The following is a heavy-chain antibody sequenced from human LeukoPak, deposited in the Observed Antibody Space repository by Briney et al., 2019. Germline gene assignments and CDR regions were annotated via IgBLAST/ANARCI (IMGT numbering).Heavy chain of an antibody. CDR1: GGSFSGYY. CDR2: INHSGST. D-gene: IGHD3-22*01. CDR3: ARLKYYYDSSGYRAEYFQH. V-gene: IGHV4-34*01. J-gene: IGHJ1*01. Sequence: NSSQTLSLTCAVYGGSFSGYYWSWIRQPPGKGLEWIGEINHSGSTNYNPSLKSRVTISVYTSKNQFSLKLSSVTAADTAVYYCARLKYYYDSSGYRAEYFQHWGQGTLVTVSS.